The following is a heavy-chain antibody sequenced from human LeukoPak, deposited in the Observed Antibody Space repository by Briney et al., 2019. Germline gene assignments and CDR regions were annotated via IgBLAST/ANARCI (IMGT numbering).Heavy chain of an antibody. V-gene: IGHV3-48*01. Sequence: PGGSLRLSCAASGFTFSTYSMNWVRQAPGKGLEWVSYISSSRSTIYYADSVKGRFTISRDNAKNLLYLQMNSLRAEDTAVYYCAREGYCINGVCRTVVYWGQGTLVTVSS. D-gene: IGHD2-8*01. J-gene: IGHJ4*02. CDR2: ISSSRSTI. CDR3: AREGYCINGVCRTVVY. CDR1: GFTFSTYS.